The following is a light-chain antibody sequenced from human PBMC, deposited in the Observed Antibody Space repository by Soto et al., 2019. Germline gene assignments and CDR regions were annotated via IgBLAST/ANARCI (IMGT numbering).Light chain of an antibody. CDR3: SSYSSTSTPWV. Sequence: QSVLTQPASVSGSPGQSITISCTGTSSDVGTYNFVSWYQQHPGKAPKLMIYEVSSRPSGVSNRFSGSKSGNTASLTISGLQAEDEADYYCSSYSSTSTPWVFGGGTKSPS. J-gene: IGLJ3*02. V-gene: IGLV2-14*01. CDR1: SSDVGTYNF. CDR2: EVS.